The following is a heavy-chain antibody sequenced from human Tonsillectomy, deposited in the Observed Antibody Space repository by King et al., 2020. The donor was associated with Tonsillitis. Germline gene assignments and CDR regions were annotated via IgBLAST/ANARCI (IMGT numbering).Heavy chain of an antibody. CDR3: TSTRPYDSSGYYDY. CDR1: GFTFSGSA. D-gene: IGHD3-22*01. CDR2: IRSKANSYAT. V-gene: IGHV3-73*01. Sequence: VQLVESGGGLVQPGGSLKLSCAASGFTFSGSAIHWVRQASGKGLEWVGRIRSKANSYATAYVESVKGRFTISRDDSKTTAYLQMNSLKTEDTAVYYCTSTRPYDSSGYYDYWGQGTLVTVSS. J-gene: IGHJ4*02.